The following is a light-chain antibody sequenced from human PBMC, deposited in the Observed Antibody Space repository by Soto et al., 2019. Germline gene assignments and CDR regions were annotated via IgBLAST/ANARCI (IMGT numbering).Light chain of an antibody. J-gene: IGLJ2*01. CDR1: SSDVGGYND. CDR2: EVS. Sequence: ALTQPASVSGSPGQSITISCTGTSSDVGGYNDFSWYQQHPGKAPKLMIYEVSNRPSGVSNRFSGSKSGNTASLTISGLQAEDEADYYCSSYTSSSTLVVFGGGTKLTVL. CDR3: SSYTSSSTLVV. V-gene: IGLV2-14*01.